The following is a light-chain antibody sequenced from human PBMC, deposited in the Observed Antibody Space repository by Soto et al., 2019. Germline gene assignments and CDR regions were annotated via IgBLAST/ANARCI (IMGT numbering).Light chain of an antibody. V-gene: IGKV3-20*01. J-gene: IGKJ5*01. CDR2: GTS. Sequence: EILLTQSPGTLSLSRGERATLSCRASERIYSAYLGWYQQKPGQAPRLLIYGTSSRATGIPDRFSGSGSGTDFTLTISRLEPEDFAVYYCQQYGNSPITFGQGTRLETK. CDR1: ERIYSAY. CDR3: QQYGNSPIT.